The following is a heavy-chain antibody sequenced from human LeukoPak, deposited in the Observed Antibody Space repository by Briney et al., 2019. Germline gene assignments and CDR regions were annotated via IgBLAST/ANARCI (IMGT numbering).Heavy chain of an antibody. V-gene: IGHV1-18*04. Sequence: GASVKVSCKASGYTFTGYYMHWVRQAPGQGLEWMGWISAYNGNTNYAQKLQGRVTMTTDTSTSTAYMELRSLRSDDTAVYYCARDNGLGDAFDIWGQGTMVTVSS. D-gene: IGHD4-17*01. CDR1: GYTFTGYY. CDR2: ISAYNGNT. CDR3: ARDNGLGDAFDI. J-gene: IGHJ3*02.